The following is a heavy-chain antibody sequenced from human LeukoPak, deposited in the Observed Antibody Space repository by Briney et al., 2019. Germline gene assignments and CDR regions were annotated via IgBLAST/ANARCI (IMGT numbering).Heavy chain of an antibody. CDR3: AGSGGSSSGAFDI. CDR2: IYTSGST. CDR1: GGSISSSSYY. D-gene: IGHD6-19*01. J-gene: IGHJ3*02. Sequence: SETLSLTCTVSGGSISSSSYYWGWIRQPPGKGLEWIGRIYTSGSTNYNPSLKSRVTMSVDTSKNQFSLKLSSVTAADTAVYYCAGSGGSSSGAFDIWGQGTMVTVSS. V-gene: IGHV4-61*05.